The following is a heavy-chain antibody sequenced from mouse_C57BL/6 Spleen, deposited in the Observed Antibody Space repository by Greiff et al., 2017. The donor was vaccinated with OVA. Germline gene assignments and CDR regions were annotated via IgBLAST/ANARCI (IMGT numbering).Heavy chain of an antibody. CDR3: ARRGYGNWYFDV. Sequence: EVKLMESGPGLVKPSQSLSLTCSVTGYSITSGYYWTWIRQFPGNKLEWMGYISYDGSNNYNPSLKNRISITRDTSKNQFFLKLNSVTTEDTATYYCARRGYGNWYFDVWGTGTTVTVS. D-gene: IGHD2-1*01. V-gene: IGHV3-6*01. CDR1: GYSITSGYY. J-gene: IGHJ1*03. CDR2: ISYDGSN.